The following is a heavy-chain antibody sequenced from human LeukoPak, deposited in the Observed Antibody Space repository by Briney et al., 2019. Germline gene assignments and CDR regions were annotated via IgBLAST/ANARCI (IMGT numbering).Heavy chain of an antibody. V-gene: IGHV3-23*01. CDR2: IGGSSGST. CDR3: AKGVSSPLYYFDY. Sequence: GGSLRLSCAASGFTFSSYAMRWVRQAPGKGLERVSSIGGSSGSTYYADSVKGRFTNSRDNSKNTLYLQMNSLRAEDTAVYYCAKGVSSPLYYFDYWGQGTLVTVSS. J-gene: IGHJ4*02. D-gene: IGHD6-13*01. CDR1: GFTFSSYA.